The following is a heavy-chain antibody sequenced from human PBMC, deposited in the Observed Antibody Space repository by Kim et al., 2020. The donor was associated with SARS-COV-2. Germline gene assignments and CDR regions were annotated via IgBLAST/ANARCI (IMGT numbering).Heavy chain of an antibody. CDR3: AKDGIAVADLFDY. D-gene: IGHD6-19*01. V-gene: IGHV3-23*01. J-gene: IGHJ4*02. Sequence: YADSVTGRLTIVRDNSKNTLYLRMNSRRAEEAAVYYCAKDGIAVADLFDYWGQGTLVTVSS.